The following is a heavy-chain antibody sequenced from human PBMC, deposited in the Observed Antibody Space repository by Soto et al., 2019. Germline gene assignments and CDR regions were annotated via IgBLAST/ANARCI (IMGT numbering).Heavy chain of an antibody. J-gene: IGHJ4*02. Sequence: GGSLRLSCAASGFTFSSYGMHWVRQAPGKGLEWVAVIWYDGSNKYYADSVKGRFTISRDNSKNTLYLQMNSLRAADTAVYYCARHVSVSGFEYYFDQWGQGTLVTVSS. D-gene: IGHD5-12*01. CDR2: IWYDGSNK. V-gene: IGHV3-33*01. CDR1: GFTFSSYG. CDR3: ARHVSVSGFEYYFDQ.